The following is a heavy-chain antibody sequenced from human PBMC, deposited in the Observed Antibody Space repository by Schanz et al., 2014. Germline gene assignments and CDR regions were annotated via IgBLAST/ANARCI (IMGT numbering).Heavy chain of an antibody. D-gene: IGHD3-10*01. J-gene: IGHJ4*02. CDR2: ISNDGSIK. Sequence: QVQLVESGGGVVQPGGSLRLSCAASGFTFSSYAMHWVRQAPGKGLEWVALISNDGSIKYYADSVKGRFTMSRDNSKNTLYLQMNSLRAEDTAVYYCARANYRRKINFDYWGRGTLVTVSS. CDR3: ARANYRRKINFDY. CDR1: GFTFSSYA. V-gene: IGHV3-30-3*01.